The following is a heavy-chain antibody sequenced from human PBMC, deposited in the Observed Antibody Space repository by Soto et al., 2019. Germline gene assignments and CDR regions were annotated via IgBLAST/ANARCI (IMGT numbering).Heavy chain of an antibody. CDR2: IIPILGIA. V-gene: IGHV1-69*08. CDR3: ARDLGSSYYEP. D-gene: IGHD3-22*01. Sequence: QVQLVQSGAELKKPGSSVKVSCKASGGTFSSYTISWVRQAPGQGLEWMGRIIPILGIANYAQKFQGRVTITADKSTSTAYMELSSLRSEDTAVYYCARDLGSSYYEPWGQGTLVTVSS. J-gene: IGHJ5*02. CDR1: GGTFSSYT.